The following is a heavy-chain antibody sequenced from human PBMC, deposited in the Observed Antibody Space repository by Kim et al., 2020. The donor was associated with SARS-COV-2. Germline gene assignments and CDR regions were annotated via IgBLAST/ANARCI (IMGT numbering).Heavy chain of an antibody. D-gene: IGHD2-2*01. J-gene: IGHJ6*02. CDR1: GGSISSGGYY. CDR3: ARRYCSSTSCYQYYGMDV. CDR2: IYYSGST. V-gene: IGHV4-31*03. Sequence: SETLSLTCTVSGGSISSGGYYWSWIRQHPGKGLEWIGYIYYSGSTYYNPSLKSRVTISVDTSKNQFSLKLSSVTAADTAVYYCARRYCSSTSCYQYYGMDVWGQGTTVTVSS.